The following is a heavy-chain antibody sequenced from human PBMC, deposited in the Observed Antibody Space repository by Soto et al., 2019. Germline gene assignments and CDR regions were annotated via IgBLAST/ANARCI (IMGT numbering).Heavy chain of an antibody. J-gene: IGHJ3*02. CDR1: GGSISSGGYY. CDR3: ARAVTTVLDAFDI. CDR2: IYYSGST. Sequence: SETLSLTCTVSGGSISSGGYYWSWIRQHPGKGLEWIGYIYYSGSTYYNPSLKSRVTISVDTSKNQFSLKLSSVTAADTAVYYCARAVTTVLDAFDIWGQGTMVTVSS. D-gene: IGHD4-17*01. V-gene: IGHV4-31*03.